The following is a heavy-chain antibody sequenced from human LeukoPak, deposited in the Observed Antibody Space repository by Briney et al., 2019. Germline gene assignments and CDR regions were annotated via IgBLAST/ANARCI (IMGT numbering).Heavy chain of an antibody. CDR1: GFTFSSYW. J-gene: IGHJ4*02. CDR2: IKQDGSEK. CDR3: ARDGSSWYPFSFDY. Sequence: QTGGSLRLSCAASGFTFSSYWMSWVRQAPGKGLEWVANIKQDGSEKYYVDSVKGRFTISRDNAKNSLYLQMNSLRAEDTAVCYCARDGSSWYPFSFDYWGQGTLVTVSS. D-gene: IGHD6-13*01. V-gene: IGHV3-7*01.